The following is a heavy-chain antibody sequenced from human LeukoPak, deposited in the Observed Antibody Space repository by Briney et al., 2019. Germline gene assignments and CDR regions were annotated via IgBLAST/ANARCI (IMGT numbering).Heavy chain of an antibody. CDR1: GGTFSSYA. CDR3: ARLGGHDAFDI. J-gene: IGHJ3*02. V-gene: IGHV1-69*05. Sequence: SVKVSCKASGGTFSSYAISWVRQAPGQGLEWMGGIVPIFGTANYAQKFQGRVTMTRDTSTSTVYMELGSLSSEDTAVYYCARLGGHDAFDIWGQGTMVTVSS. CDR2: IVPIFGTA.